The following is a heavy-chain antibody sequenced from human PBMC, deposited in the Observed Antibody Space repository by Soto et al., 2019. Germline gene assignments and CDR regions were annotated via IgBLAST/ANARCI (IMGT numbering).Heavy chain of an antibody. CDR1: GGSLSSSSYY. Sequence: QLHLQESGPGLVKPSXTLSLTCSVSGGSLSSSSYYWAWIRQPPGKGLEWIGTIYYNGNTYYNPSLKSRVTIALDTSKNEISLKVSSVTATDXXXXXXXXXXXXXXXXXINFWGQGTLATVSS. J-gene: IGHJ4*02. CDR3: XXXXXXXXXXXINF. V-gene: IGHV4-39*01. CDR2: IYYNGNT.